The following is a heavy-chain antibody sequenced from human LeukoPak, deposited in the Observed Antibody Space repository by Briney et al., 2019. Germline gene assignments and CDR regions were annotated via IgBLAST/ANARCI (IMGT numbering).Heavy chain of an antibody. CDR1: GGSITSYY. CDR3: ARAGSTRGGWFDP. CDR2: IYYSGST. J-gene: IGHJ5*02. D-gene: IGHD2-2*01. Sequence: SETLSLTCTVSGGSITSYYWSWIRQPPGNGLEWIGYIYYSGSTNYNPSLKSRVTISVDTSKNQFSLKLSSVTAADTAVYYCARAGSTRGGWFDPWGQGTLVTVSS. V-gene: IGHV4-59*01.